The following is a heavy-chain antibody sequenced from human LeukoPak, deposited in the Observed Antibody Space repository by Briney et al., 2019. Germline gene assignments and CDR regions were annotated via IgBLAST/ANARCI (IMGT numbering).Heavy chain of an antibody. CDR2: IYPGDSDT. CDR1: RYSFTSYW. J-gene: IGHJ4*02. CDR3: ARQGLQVDIVVVPALGY. V-gene: IGHV5-51*01. D-gene: IGHD2-2*03. Sequence: GESLKISCKGSRYSFTSYWIGWVCQMPGKGLEWMGIIYPGDSDTRYSPSFQGQVTISAAKSISTAYLQWSSLKASDTAMYYCARQGLQVDIVVVPALGYWGQGTLVTVSS.